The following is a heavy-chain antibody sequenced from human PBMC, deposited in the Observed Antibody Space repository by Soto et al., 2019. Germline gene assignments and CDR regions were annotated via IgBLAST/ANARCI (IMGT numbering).Heavy chain of an antibody. CDR2: ISGSGGST. CDR1: GFTFSSYA. J-gene: IGHJ5*02. Sequence: GGSLRLSCAASGFTFSSYAMSWVRQAPGKGLEWVSAISGSGGSTYYADSVKGRFTISRDNSKNTLYLQMNSLSAEDTAVYYCAKGCSSTSCYVSWFDPWGQGTLVTVSS. D-gene: IGHD2-2*01. V-gene: IGHV3-23*01. CDR3: AKGCSSTSCYVSWFDP.